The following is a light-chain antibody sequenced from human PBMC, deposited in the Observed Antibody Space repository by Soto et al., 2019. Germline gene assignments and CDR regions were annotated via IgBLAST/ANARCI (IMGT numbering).Light chain of an antibody. CDR1: SSDVGSYNL. CDR2: EVS. J-gene: IGLJ3*02. CDR3: CSYAGSSTDWV. Sequence: QSALTQPASVSGSPGQSITISCTGTSSDVGSYNLVSWYQQHPGKAPKLMIYEVSKRPSGVSNRFSGSKSGNTASLTISGLQADDEADYYCCSYAGSSTDWVFGGGTKPTVL. V-gene: IGLV2-23*02.